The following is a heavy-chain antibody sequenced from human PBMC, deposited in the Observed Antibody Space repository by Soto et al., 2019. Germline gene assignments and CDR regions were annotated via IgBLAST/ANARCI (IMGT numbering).Heavy chain of an antibody. CDR3: ARNSYCSGGSCFWEFGWLDP. CDR1: GYTFTSYG. V-gene: IGHV1-18*01. J-gene: IGHJ5*02. CDR2: ISAYNGNT. Sequence: GASVKVSRKASGYTFTSYGISWVRQAPGQGLEWMGWISAYNGNTNYAQKLQGRVTMTTDTSTSTAYMELRSLRSDDTAVYYCARNSYCSGGSCFWEFGWLDPWGQGTLVTVYS. D-gene: IGHD2-15*01.